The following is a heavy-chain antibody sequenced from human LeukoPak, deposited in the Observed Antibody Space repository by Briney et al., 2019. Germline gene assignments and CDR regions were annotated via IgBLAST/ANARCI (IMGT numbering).Heavy chain of an antibody. D-gene: IGHD2-2*01. CDR1: GFTFSGYS. CDR3: ARENNRECSTSSCPRDY. Sequence: PGGSLRLSCATSGFTFSGYSMNWFRQAPGKGLEWVAAISRTGDSITCADSVRGRFTISRDNAKDSLYLQMNSLRAEDTAVYFCARENNRECSTSSCPRDYWGQGTLVTVSS. CDR2: ISRTGDSI. J-gene: IGHJ4*02. V-gene: IGHV3-21*01.